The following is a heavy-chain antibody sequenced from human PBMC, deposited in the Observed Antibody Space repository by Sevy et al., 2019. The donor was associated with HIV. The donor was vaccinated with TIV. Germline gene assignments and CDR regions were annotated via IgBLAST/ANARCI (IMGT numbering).Heavy chain of an antibody. CDR2: ISDDGNNK. Sequence: GGSLRLSCTASGFTFSTYAMYWVRQAPGKGLEWVAVISDDGNNKNYADSVKGRFTVSRDNSMNTLYLQMYSLRAEDTAVYYCASHYYDTTGYYYPLDYWGQGTLVTVSS. CDR3: ASHYYDTTGYYYPLDY. J-gene: IGHJ4*02. CDR1: GFTFSTYA. D-gene: IGHD3-22*01. V-gene: IGHV3-30*04.